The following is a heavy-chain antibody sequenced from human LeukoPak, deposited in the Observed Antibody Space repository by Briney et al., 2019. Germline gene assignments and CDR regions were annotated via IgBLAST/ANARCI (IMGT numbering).Heavy chain of an antibody. D-gene: IGHD6-13*01. Sequence: SETLSLTCTVSGYSISSGYYYWGWIRQPPGKGLEWIGSFYGTGSTYYNPSLKSRVTISVDTSKNQFSLRLSSVSAADTAVFYCARAAAPTYYFDYWGQGTLVTVSS. CDR3: ARAAAPTYYFDY. V-gene: IGHV4-38-2*02. CDR1: GYSISSGYYY. CDR2: FYGTGST. J-gene: IGHJ4*02.